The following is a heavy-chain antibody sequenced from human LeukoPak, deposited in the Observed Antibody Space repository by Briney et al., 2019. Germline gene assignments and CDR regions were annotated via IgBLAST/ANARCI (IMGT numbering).Heavy chain of an antibody. J-gene: IGHJ4*02. CDR3: AKDTYYDILTGYSTQGGFDY. V-gene: IGHV3-9*01. Sequence: GRSLRLSCAASGFTFDDYAMHWVRQAPGNGLEWVSGISWNSGSIGYAGSVKGRFTISRDNAKNSLYLQMNSLRAEDTALYYCAKDTYYDILTGYSTQGGFDYWGQGTLVTVSS. D-gene: IGHD3-9*01. CDR2: ISWNSGSI. CDR1: GFTFDDYA.